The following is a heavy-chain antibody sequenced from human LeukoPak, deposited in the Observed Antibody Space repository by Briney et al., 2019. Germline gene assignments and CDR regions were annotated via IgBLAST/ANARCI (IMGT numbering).Heavy chain of an antibody. CDR3: ARVSPSPPTPYYYYGMDV. Sequence: SETLSLTCTVSGGSISTYYWSWIRQPAGKGLEWIGRINNSGSTNHNPSLKSRVTMSVDTSKNQFSLKLTSVTAEDTAVYYCARVSPSPPTPYYYYGMDVWGQGTTVTVSS. CDR2: INNSGST. CDR1: GGSISTYY. V-gene: IGHV4-4*07. J-gene: IGHJ6*02.